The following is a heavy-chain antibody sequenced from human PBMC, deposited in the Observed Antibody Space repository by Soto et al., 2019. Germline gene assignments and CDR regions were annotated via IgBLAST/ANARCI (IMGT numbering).Heavy chain of an antibody. CDR2: ISSSSSTI. V-gene: IGHV3-48*02. D-gene: IGHD3-10*01. CDR1: GFTFSSYS. J-gene: IGHJ4*02. Sequence: EVQLVESGGGLVQPGGSLRLSCAASGFTFSSYSMNWVRQAPGKGLEWVSYISSSSSTIYYADSVKGRFTISRDNAKNSMYLQMNSLRDEDTAVYYCARDPGGSGSYLPSYWGQGTLVTVSS. CDR3: ARDPGGSGSYLPSY.